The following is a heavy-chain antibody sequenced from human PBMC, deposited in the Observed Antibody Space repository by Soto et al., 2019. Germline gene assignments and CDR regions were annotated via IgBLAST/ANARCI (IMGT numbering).Heavy chain of an antibody. CDR1: GFTFRTYT. CDR2: IRGFSPYT. V-gene: IGHV3-21*01. CDR3: AKGEVRGIIPSYFDY. J-gene: IGHJ4*02. Sequence: GGSLRLCCTSSGFTFRTYTRNWVRQDPGKGLEWVSGIRGFSPYTFYADSLKGRFTISRDNSKDTLYLQMGRLRAEETAVYYCAKGEVRGIIPSYFDYWGLGTLVTVSS. D-gene: IGHD3-10*01.